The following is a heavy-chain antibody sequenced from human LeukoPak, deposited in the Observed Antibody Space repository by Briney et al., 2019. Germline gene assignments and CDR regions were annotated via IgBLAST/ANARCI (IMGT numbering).Heavy chain of an antibody. D-gene: IGHD6-13*01. CDR2: ISYDGSNK. J-gene: IGHJ4*02. CDR1: GFTFSSYG. V-gene: IGHV3-30*18. CDR3: AKEKDRYSSSWSHFDY. Sequence: PGGSLRLSCAVSGFTFSSYGIHWVRPAPGKGLEWVAVISYDGSNKNYADSVKGRFTISRDNSKNTLYLQMNSLRAEDTAVYYCAKEKDRYSSSWSHFDYWGQGTLVTVSS.